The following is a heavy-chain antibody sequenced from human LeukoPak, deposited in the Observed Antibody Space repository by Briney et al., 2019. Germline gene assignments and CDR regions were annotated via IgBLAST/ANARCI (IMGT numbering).Heavy chain of an antibody. D-gene: IGHD2-21*02. Sequence: SETLSLMCTMSGASIGGHYWNWTRQPPGKGLEWIGEINHSGSTNYNPSLKSRVTISVDTSKNQFSLKLSSVTAADTAVYYCARGGVVVVTAPRRFDPWGQGTLVTVSS. CDR3: ARGGVVVVTAPRRFDP. J-gene: IGHJ5*02. CDR2: INHSGST. V-gene: IGHV4-34*01. CDR1: GASIGGHY.